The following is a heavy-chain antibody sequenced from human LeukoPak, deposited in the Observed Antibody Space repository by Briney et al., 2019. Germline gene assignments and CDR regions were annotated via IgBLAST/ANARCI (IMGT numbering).Heavy chain of an antibody. D-gene: IGHD4-23*01. J-gene: IGHJ4*02. V-gene: IGHV3-30*03. Sequence: GGSLRLSCAASGFTFSSYGMHWVRQAPGKGLEWVAVISYDGSNKYYADSVKGRFTISRDNSKNTLYLQMSSLRSEDTAVYYCARDGGPTLAYYFDYWGQGTLVTVSS. CDR3: ARDGGPTLAYYFDY. CDR1: GFTFSSYG. CDR2: ISYDGSNK.